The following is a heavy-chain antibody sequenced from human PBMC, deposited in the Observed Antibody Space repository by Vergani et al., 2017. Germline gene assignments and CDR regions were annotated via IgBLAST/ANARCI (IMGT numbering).Heavy chain of an antibody. CDR1: GASIRSSNYY. Sequence: QLQLQESGPGLVKPSATLSLTCSVSGASIRSSNYYWGWIRQPPGKGLEWIASIYYSGSTYYNPSLKSRVTISVDTSKNQFSLKLSSVTAADTAVYYCARVCLGSGCFIGRRAQDYWGQGTLVTVSS. CDR2: IYYSGST. V-gene: IGHV4-39*01. J-gene: IGHJ4*02. D-gene: IGHD6-19*01. CDR3: ARVCLGSGCFIGRRAQDY.